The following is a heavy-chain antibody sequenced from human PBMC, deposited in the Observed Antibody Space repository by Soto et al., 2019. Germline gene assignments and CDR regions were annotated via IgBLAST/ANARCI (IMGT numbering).Heavy chain of an antibody. CDR3: AKDGVGSYYFDY. CDR2: ISYDGSNK. D-gene: IGHD1-26*01. V-gene: IGHV3-30*18. J-gene: IGHJ4*02. CDR1: GFTFSSYG. Sequence: GGSLRLSCAASGFTFSSYGMHWVRQAPGKGLEWVAVISYDGSNKYYADSVKGRFTISRDNSKNTLYLQMNSLRAEDTAVYYCAKDGVGSYYFDYWGQGTLVTVSS.